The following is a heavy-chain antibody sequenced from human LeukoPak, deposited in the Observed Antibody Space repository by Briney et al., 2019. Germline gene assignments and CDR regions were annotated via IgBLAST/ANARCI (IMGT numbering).Heavy chain of an antibody. J-gene: IGHJ5*01. V-gene: IGHV3-21*01. CDR1: GFTFSSYI. Sequence: GGSLRLSCAASGFTFSSYIIHWVRQAPGKGLEWVSSISSSSSYIYYADSEKGRFTISRDNAKNSLYLQMSSLRAEDTAVYYCARQGIDFWTPYWFDSWGQGTLVTVSS. D-gene: IGHD3/OR15-3a*01. CDR2: ISSSSSYI. CDR3: ARQGIDFWTPYWFDS.